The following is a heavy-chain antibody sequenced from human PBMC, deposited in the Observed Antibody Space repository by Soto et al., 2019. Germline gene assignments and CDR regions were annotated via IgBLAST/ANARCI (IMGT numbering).Heavy chain of an antibody. CDR2: MNPNTDNT. V-gene: IGHV1-8*01. Sequence: GASVKVSCKASGYTFSSYDINWVRQATGQGLEWMGWMNPNTDNTGYAQNFQGRLTVTWNTSISTAYMELSSLRSEDTALYYCARGPSVDYYDPGYFLDYVLDVWAQGTSVTGSS. CDR1: GYTFSSYD. D-gene: IGHD3-22*01. J-gene: IGHJ6*02. CDR3: ARGPSVDYYDPGYFLDYVLDV.